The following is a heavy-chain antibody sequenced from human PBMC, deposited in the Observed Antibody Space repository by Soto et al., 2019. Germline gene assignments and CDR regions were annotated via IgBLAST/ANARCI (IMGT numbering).Heavy chain of an antibody. CDR2: IYYSGST. CDR3: ARLKQWLSSDFDY. Sequence: QLQLQESGPGLVKPSETLSLTCTVSGGSISSSSYYWGWIRQPPGKGLEWIGSIYYSGSTYYNPSLKSRVTISVDTSKNQFALKLSSVTAADTAVYYCARLKQWLSSDFDYWGQGTLVTVSS. V-gene: IGHV4-39*01. CDR1: GGSISSSSYY. J-gene: IGHJ4*02. D-gene: IGHD6-19*01.